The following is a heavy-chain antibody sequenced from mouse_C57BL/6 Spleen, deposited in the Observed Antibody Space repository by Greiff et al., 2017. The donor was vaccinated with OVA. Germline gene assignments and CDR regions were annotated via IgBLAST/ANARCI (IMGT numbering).Heavy chain of an antibody. Sequence: VQLQQPGAELVKPGASVKLSCKASGYTFTSYWMQWVKQRPGQGLEWIGEIDPSDSYTTYNQKFKGKATLTVDTSSSTAYMQLSSLTSEDSAVYYCARRGLEGVDYWGQGTSVTVSS. CDR2: IDPSDSYT. V-gene: IGHV1-50*01. J-gene: IGHJ4*01. CDR1: GYTFTSYW. CDR3: ARRGLEGVDY.